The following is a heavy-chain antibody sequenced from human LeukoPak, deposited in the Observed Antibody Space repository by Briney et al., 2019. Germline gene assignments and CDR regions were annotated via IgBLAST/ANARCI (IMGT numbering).Heavy chain of an antibody. CDR3: ARVPPRGNDVTVGRYTYMDV. CDR1: GITISSST. CDR2: ISGTTISTI. Sequence: GGSLRLSCAASGITISSSTMSWVRQAPGKGLEWVSYISGTTISTIYYADSVKGRFTISRDNAKNSVYLQMNSLRAEDTAVYYCARVPPRGNDVTVGRYTYMDVSSKGTTVTVSS. V-gene: IGHV3-48*01. D-gene: IGHD4-23*01. J-gene: IGHJ6*03.